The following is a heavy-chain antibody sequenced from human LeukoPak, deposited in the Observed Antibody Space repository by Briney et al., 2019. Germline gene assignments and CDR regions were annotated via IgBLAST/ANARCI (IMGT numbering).Heavy chain of an antibody. CDR1: GFTFSSYW. D-gene: IGHD2-15*01. Sequence: GGSLRLSCAASGFTFSSYWMHWVRQAPGKGLVWVSRINSDGSSTSYADSVKGRFTISRDNAKNTLYLQMNSLRAEDTAVYYCARDQVARDIVVVLTATGTIDYWGQGTLVTVSS. J-gene: IGHJ4*02. CDR3: ARDQVARDIVVVLTATGTIDY. V-gene: IGHV3-74*01. CDR2: INSDGSST.